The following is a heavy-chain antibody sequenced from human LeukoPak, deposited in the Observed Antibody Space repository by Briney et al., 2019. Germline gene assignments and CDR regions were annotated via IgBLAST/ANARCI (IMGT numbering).Heavy chain of an antibody. CDR1: GYTFTGYY. V-gene: IGHV1-2*02. CDR2: INPNSGGT. J-gene: IGHJ1*01. D-gene: IGHD6-19*01. CDR3: ARDSRSGWFAEYFQH. Sequence: ASVKVSCKASGYTFTGYYMHWVRQAPGQGLEWMGWINPNSGGTNYAQKFQGRVTMTRDTSISTAYMELSRLRSDDTAVYYCARDSRSGWFAEYFQHWGQGTLVTVSS.